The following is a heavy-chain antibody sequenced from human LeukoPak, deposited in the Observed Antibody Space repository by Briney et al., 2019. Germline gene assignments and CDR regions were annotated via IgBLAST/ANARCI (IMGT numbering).Heavy chain of an antibody. D-gene: IGHD2-8*01. Sequence: ASVKVSCKASGYTFTSYGISWVRQAPGQGLEWMGWISAYNGNTNYAQKLQGRVTMTTDTSTSTAYMELRSLRSDDTAVYYCARVGSLPRIVLMVYAIWRDYYYGMDVWGQGTTVTVSS. V-gene: IGHV1-18*01. CDR3: ARVGSLPRIVLMVYAIWRDYYYGMDV. J-gene: IGHJ6*02. CDR2: ISAYNGNT. CDR1: GYTFTSYG.